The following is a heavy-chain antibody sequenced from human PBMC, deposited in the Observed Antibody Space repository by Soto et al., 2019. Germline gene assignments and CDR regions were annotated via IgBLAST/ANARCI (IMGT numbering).Heavy chain of an antibody. J-gene: IGHJ6*02. CDR2: IYTSGST. V-gene: IGHV4-4*07. D-gene: IGHD1-7*01. CDR1: GGSISSYY. CDR3: ARGTKVYYYYGMDV. Sequence: PSETLSLTCTVSGGSISSYYWSWIRQAAGKGLEWIGRIYTSGSTNYNPSLKSRVTMSVDTSKNQFSLKLSSVTAADTAVYYCARGTKVYYYYGMDVWGQGTTVTVSS.